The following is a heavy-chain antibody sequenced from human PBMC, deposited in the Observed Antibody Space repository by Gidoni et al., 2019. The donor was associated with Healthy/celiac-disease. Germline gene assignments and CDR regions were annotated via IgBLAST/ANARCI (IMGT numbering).Heavy chain of an antibody. CDR2: RSDDGSNK. J-gene: IGHJ6*02. V-gene: IGHV3-30-3*01. Sequence: QVQLVESGGGVVQPGRSRRLSCAASGFTFSSYAMLWVRQAPGKGLEWVAVRSDDGSNKYYADSVKGRFTISRDNSKNTLYLQMNSLRAEDTAVYYWARGLRGSGYYILYYYYGMDVWGQGTTVTVSS. D-gene: IGHD3-3*01. CDR3: ARGLRGSGYYILYYYYGMDV. CDR1: GFTFSSYA.